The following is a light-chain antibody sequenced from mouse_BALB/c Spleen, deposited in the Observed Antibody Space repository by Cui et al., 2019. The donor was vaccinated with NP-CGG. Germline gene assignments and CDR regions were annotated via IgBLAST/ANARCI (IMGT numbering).Light chain of an antibody. Sequence: QAVVPQESALTTSPGETVTLTCRSSTGAVTTSNYANWVQEKPDHFFTGLIGGTNNRAPGVPARFSGSLIGDKAALTITGAQTDDEAIYFCALWYSNHWVFGGGTKLTVL. V-gene: IGLV1*01. J-gene: IGLJ1*01. CDR1: TGAVTTSNY. CDR3: ALWYSNHWV. CDR2: GTN.